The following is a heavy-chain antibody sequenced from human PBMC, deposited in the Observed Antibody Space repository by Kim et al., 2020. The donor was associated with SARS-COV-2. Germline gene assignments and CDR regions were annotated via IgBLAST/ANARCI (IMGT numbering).Heavy chain of an antibody. CDR3: ARDRGESGS. J-gene: IGHJ3*01. V-gene: IGHV3-21*01. Sequence: RYIYYADSVKSRFTIARDNAKNSLYMQRNSLRAEDTAVYYCARDRGESGSWGQGTMVTVSS. D-gene: IGHD2-15*01. CDR2: RYI.